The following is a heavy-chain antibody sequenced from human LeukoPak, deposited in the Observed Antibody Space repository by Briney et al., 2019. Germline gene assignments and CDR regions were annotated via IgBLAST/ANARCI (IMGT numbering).Heavy chain of an antibody. CDR1: GGSISSSSYY. Sequence: PSETLSLTCTVSGGSISSSSYYWGWIRQPPGKGLEWIGEINHSGSTNYNPSLRSRVTISVDTSKNQFSLKLSSVTAADTAVYYCARALWFGELSVPFDYWGQGTLVTVSS. J-gene: IGHJ4*02. D-gene: IGHD3-10*01. CDR3: ARALWFGELSVPFDY. CDR2: INHSGST. V-gene: IGHV4-39*07.